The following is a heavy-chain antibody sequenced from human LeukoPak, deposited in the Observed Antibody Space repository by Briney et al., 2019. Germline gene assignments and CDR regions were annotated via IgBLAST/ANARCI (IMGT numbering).Heavy chain of an antibody. Sequence: ASVKVSCKASGGTFSTYAISWVRQAPGQGLEWMGRIIPVLGVANYAQKFQGRVTISADKSTGTAYMEVSSLRSEDTAVYYCATGIGTLWSGYYHDYWGQGTLVTVSS. D-gene: IGHD3-3*01. CDR3: ATGIGTLWSGYYHDY. CDR2: IIPVLGVA. V-gene: IGHV1-69*04. CDR1: GGTFSTYA. J-gene: IGHJ4*02.